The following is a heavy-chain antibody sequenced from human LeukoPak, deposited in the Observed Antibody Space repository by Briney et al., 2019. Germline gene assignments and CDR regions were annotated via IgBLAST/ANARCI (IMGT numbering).Heavy chain of an antibody. Sequence: GASVKVSCKASGYTFITYGITWVRQAPGQGLEWMGWISTYNGDTNYAQKLQGRVTMTTDTSTYTAYMGLRSLRSDDTAVYFCARGKGARDYWGQGTLVTVSS. CDR1: GYTFITYG. J-gene: IGHJ4*02. V-gene: IGHV1-18*01. CDR2: ISTYNGDT. CDR3: ARGKGARDY.